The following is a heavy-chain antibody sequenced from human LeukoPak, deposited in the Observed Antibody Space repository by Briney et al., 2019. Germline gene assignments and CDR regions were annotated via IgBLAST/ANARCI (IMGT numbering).Heavy chain of an antibody. Sequence: SETLSLTCTVTGASISSHYWCWIRQTPGTGLEWIGDIYDRGSTTYNPSLKSRVSISVDTPRNQFSLNLRSVTAADTAVYYCAKIEVGRFDPWGQGTLVTVSS. CDR2: IYDRGST. CDR1: GASISSHY. D-gene: IGHD1-26*01. J-gene: IGHJ5*02. V-gene: IGHV4-59*11. CDR3: AKIEVGRFDP.